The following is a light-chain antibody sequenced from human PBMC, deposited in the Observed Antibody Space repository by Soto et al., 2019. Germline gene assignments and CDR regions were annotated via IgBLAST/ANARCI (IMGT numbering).Light chain of an antibody. Sequence: EIVLTQSPGSLSLSPGQRATLSCRDSQSVDTTFFAWYQKKPGQAPKLLIQGASKRATGFPDRFSGSGSGTDFTLIISRLEPEDFALYYCQQYMSSVTFGQGTKVEIK. CDR1: QSVDTTF. J-gene: IGKJ1*01. CDR3: QQYMSSVT. CDR2: GAS. V-gene: IGKV3-20*01.